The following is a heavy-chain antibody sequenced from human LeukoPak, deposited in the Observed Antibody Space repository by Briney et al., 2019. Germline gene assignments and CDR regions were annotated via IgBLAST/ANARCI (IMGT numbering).Heavy chain of an antibody. CDR1: GFTFNTYS. J-gene: IGHJ4*02. CDR3: ARNSVGAAKFYY. CDR2: ITSSSNTI. Sequence: PGGSLRLSCAASGFTFNTYSMNWVRQAPGKGLEWVTYITSSSNTIYYTDSVKGRFTVSTSNAKNSLYLQMNSLRDEDTAAYYCARNSVGAAKFYYWGQGTLVTVSS. D-gene: IGHD1-26*01. V-gene: IGHV3-48*02.